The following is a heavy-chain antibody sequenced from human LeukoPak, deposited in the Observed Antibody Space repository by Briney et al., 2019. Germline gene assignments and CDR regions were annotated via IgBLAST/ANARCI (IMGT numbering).Heavy chain of an antibody. CDR3: ARAYYYDSSGLYYFDY. D-gene: IGHD3-22*01. CDR2: IYSGGST. Sequence: GGSLRLSCAASGFTVSNNYMSWVRQAPGKRLEWVSVIYSGGSTYYADSVKGRFTIPRDNSKNTLYLQMNSLRAEDTAVYYCARAYYYDSSGLYYFDYWGQGTLVTVSS. J-gene: IGHJ4*02. V-gene: IGHV3-66*01. CDR1: GFTVSNNY.